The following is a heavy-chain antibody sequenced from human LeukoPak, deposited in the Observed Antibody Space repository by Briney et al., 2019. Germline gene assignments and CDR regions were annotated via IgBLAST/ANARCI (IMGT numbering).Heavy chain of an antibody. Sequence: GESLKISCQGSGYSFTSYWIGWVRQMPGKGLEWMGIIYPGDSDTRYSPSFQGQVTLSADKSISTAYLQWSSLKASDTAMYFCARHFSSSLGNYYYFYYMDVWGKGTTVTVSS. J-gene: IGHJ6*03. CDR1: GYSFTSYW. CDR2: IYPGDSDT. D-gene: IGHD6-6*01. CDR3: ARHFSSSLGNYYYFYYMDV. V-gene: IGHV5-51*01.